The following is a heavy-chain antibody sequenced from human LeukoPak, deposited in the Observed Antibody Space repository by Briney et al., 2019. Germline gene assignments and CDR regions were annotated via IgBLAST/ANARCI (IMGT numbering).Heavy chain of an antibody. CDR2: IGGSGGAT. CDR3: AKGVGINNYYYYGVDV. J-gene: IGHJ6*04. V-gene: IGHV3-23*01. Sequence: SGGSLRLSCAASGFSLSSYVVRWVRQAGGEGLKWVSAIGGSGGATYYADCVKGRFNISRHNSKNPLYLQMNSLRADDTAVYYCAKGVGINNYYYYGVDVWGKGTTVTVSS. D-gene: IGHD2-15*01. CDR1: GFSLSSYV.